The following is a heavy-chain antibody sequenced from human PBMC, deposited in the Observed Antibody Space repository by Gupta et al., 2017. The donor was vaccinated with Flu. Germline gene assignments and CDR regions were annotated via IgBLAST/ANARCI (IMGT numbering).Heavy chain of an antibody. V-gene: IGHV3-48*03. CDR1: VFDSNSYE. CDR3: ARGHWDN. CDR2: ISSSAVT. J-gene: IGHJ4*02. Sequence: DVLSVETGGGFVQPGGSLRLSCTASVFDSNSYEMSWVRQAPGRGLEWVAFISSSAVTYYTDPVRGRFTISRDNANNLLYLQMSSLRGEDTAVYYCARGHWDNWGQGTLVTVSS.